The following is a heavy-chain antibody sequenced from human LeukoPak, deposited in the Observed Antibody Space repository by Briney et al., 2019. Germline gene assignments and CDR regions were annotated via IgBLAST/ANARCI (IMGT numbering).Heavy chain of an antibody. CDR3: AKDPIFSGSYGVFDS. CDR1: GFTFSSWA. Sequence: GGSLRLSCAASGFTFSSWAMSWVRQAPGKGLEWVSTIIDSGNSLYYADSVEGRFTISRDNSKNTLYLQMNSLRAGDTAVYYCAKDPIFSGSYGVFDSWGQGTLVTVSS. V-gene: IGHV3-23*01. CDR2: IIDSGNSL. D-gene: IGHD1-26*01. J-gene: IGHJ4*02.